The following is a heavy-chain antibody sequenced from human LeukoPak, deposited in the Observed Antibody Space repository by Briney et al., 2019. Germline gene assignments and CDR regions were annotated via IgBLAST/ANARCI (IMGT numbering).Heavy chain of an antibody. Sequence: PGGSLRLSCAASGSTFSSYAMSWVRQAPGKGLEWVSAISGSGGSTYYADSVKGRFTISRDNSKNTLYLQMNSLRAEDTAVYYCAKDHSYYGSGSYLEYWGQGTLVTVSS. D-gene: IGHD3-10*01. CDR3: AKDHSYYGSGSYLEY. CDR1: GSTFSSYA. CDR2: ISGSGGST. J-gene: IGHJ4*02. V-gene: IGHV3-23*01.